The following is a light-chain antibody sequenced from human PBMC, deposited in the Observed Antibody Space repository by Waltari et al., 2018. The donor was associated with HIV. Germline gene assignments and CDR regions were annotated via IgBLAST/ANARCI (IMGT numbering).Light chain of an antibody. CDR2: DNK. J-gene: IGLJ2*01. Sequence: QSVLTQPPSVSAAPGQMVTISCSGSSSNIGSNYVSWYPHLPGPAPKLLIYDNKERPAGIPDRLSAAKSGTSVALDITGLQTGDEGDYYCGTWDSSLSAVVFGGGTKLTVL. V-gene: IGLV1-51*01. CDR3: GTWDSSLSAVV. CDR1: SSNIGSNY.